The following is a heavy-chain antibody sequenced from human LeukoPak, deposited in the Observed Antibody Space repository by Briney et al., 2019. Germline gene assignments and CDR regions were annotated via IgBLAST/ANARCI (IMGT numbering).Heavy chain of an antibody. D-gene: IGHD1-1*01. CDR2: IYYSGNT. CDR3: ASRVRWNYYFDD. J-gene: IGHJ4*02. V-gene: IGHV4-39*01. Sequence: SETLSLTCTVSGGSIGSSSYYWGWLRQPPGEGLEWIGSIYYSGNTYYNPSLKSRVTISVDTSKNQFSLKLSSVTAADTAIYYWASRVRWNYYFDDWGQGTLVTVSA. CDR1: GGSIGSSSYY.